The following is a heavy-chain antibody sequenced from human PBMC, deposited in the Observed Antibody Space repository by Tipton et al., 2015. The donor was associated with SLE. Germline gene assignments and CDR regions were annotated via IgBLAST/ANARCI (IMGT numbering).Heavy chain of an antibody. V-gene: IGHV4-59*10. CDR1: GGSFSGYY. CDR3: ARCRWSGNAYYFDC. J-gene: IGHJ4*02. CDR2: IFTSGST. D-gene: IGHD3-3*01. Sequence: TLSLTCAVYGGSFSGYYWRWSRQPAGKGLEWIGNIFTSGSTKYNPPRTRRVTISVDTSKNQFSLKLSSGTAADTAVYYCARCRWSGNAYYFDCWGQGTLVTVS.